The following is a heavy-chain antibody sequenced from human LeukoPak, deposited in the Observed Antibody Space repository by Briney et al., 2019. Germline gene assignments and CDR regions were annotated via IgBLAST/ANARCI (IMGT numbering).Heavy chain of an antibody. CDR2: ISTAGRST. D-gene: IGHD6-19*01. Sequence: SGGSPRLSCAASGFIFGVSTMHWVRQAPGKGLEFVSSISTAGRSTYYADSAKGRSAISRDDFNSTVYLHMSSLRPEDTAMYYCVKDRGSSGWSPFAYWGQGTLVTVSS. V-gene: IGHV3-64D*06. J-gene: IGHJ4*02. CDR1: GFIFGVST. CDR3: VKDRGSSGWSPFAY.